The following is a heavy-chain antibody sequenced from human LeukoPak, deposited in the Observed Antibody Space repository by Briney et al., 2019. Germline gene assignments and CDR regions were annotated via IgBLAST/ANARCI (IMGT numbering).Heavy chain of an antibody. Sequence: AGKVSCKASGGTFSSYAISWVRQAPGQGLEWMGGIILIFGTGNYAQKFQGRVTITADESTSTAYMELSSLRSEDTAVYYCARDRSGRYSGSYYLCWFDPWGQGTLVTVSS. D-gene: IGHD1-26*01. CDR1: GGTFSSYA. V-gene: IGHV1-69*01. CDR2: IILIFGTG. CDR3: ARDRSGRYSGSYYLCWFDP. J-gene: IGHJ5*02.